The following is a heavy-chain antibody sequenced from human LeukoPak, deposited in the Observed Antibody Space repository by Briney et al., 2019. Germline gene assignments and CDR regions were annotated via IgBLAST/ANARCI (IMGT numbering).Heavy chain of an antibody. D-gene: IGHD3-9*01. CDR3: ARLLPYDILTGGTFDI. Sequence: SETLSLTCSVSGGAIDNYCWSWIRQPPGKGLEWIGYIYYSGSTHYNPSFKSRVTMSVDTSKNEFSLKVNSVAAAETGMYYCARLLPYDILTGGTFDIWGQGTMVTVAS. CDR1: GGAIDNYC. J-gene: IGHJ3*02. CDR2: IYYSGST. V-gene: IGHV4-59*01.